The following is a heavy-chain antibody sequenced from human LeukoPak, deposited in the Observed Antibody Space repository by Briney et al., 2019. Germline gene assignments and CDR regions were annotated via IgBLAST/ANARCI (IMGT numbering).Heavy chain of an antibody. Sequence: SETLSLTCTVSGGSISSGGYYWSWIRQPPGKGLEWIGYIYYSGSTYYNPSLKSRVTISVDRSKNQFSLKLSSVTAADTAVYYCARDNPSREAATIDYWGQGTLVTVSS. V-gene: IGHV4-30-2*01. CDR3: ARDNPSREAATIDY. D-gene: IGHD6-13*01. CDR2: IYYSGST. CDR1: GGSISSGGYY. J-gene: IGHJ4*02.